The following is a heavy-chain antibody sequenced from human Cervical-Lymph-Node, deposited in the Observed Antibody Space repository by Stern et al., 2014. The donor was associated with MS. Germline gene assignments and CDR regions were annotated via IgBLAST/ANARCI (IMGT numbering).Heavy chain of an antibody. CDR2: IYHTGSV. D-gene: IGHD2-15*01. Sequence: QVQLQGSGPGLVKPSETLSLTCTVSGGSLRSYYWNWIRQAPGKGLEWLGFIYHTGSVNYNPSLSSRVAMSVDTSKNQFSLTVSSVTAADTAVYYCAREGEYCSGSRCYPFLDYWGQGTLVTVSS. CDR1: GGSLRSYY. V-gene: IGHV4-59*01. J-gene: IGHJ4*02. CDR3: AREGEYCSGSRCYPFLDY.